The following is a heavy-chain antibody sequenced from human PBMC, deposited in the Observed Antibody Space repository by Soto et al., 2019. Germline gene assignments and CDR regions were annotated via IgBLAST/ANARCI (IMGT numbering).Heavy chain of an antibody. D-gene: IGHD4-17*01. CDR3: ARGTALTTTVNYGLDV. Sequence: ASVKVSCKASGYTFTTYGVNWVRQAPGQGLEWLGWISGYNGNTDYGQKFQGRVTMTTDTSTRTAYMELRSLRSDDTAVYFCARGTALTTTVNYGLDVWGQVPTVTVS. V-gene: IGHV1-18*01. CDR1: GYTFTTYG. CDR2: ISGYNGNT. J-gene: IGHJ6*02.